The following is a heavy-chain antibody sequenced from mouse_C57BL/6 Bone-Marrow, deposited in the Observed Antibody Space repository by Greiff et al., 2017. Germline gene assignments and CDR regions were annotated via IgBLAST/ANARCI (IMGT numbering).Heavy chain of an antibody. CDR3: AGDLGDYVGGGGAMDY. D-gene: IGHD2-4*01. CDR2: ISDGGSYT. J-gene: IGHJ4*01. CDR1: GFTFSSYA. Sequence: EVKLVESGGGLVKPGGSLKLSCAASGFTFSSYAMSWVRQTPEKRLEWVATISDGGSYTYYPDNVKGRFTISRDNAKNNLYLQMSHLKSEDTAMYYCAGDLGDYVGGGGAMDYWGQGTSVTVSS. V-gene: IGHV5-4*01.